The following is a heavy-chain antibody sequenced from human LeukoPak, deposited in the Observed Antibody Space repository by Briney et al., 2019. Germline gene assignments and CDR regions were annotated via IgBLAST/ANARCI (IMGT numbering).Heavy chain of an antibody. J-gene: IGHJ6*02. Sequence: SVKVSCKASGGTFSSYAISWVRQAPGQGPEWMGGIIPIFGTANYAQKFQGRVTITADESTSTAYMELSSLRSEDTAVYYCARDQGMVAHYYYGMDVWGQGTTVTVSS. CDR2: IIPIFGTA. V-gene: IGHV1-69*13. CDR1: GGTFSSYA. D-gene: IGHD3-3*01. CDR3: ARDQGMVAHYYYGMDV.